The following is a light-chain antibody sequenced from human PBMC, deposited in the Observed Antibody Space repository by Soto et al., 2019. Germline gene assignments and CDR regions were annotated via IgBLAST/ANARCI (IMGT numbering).Light chain of an antibody. V-gene: IGKV3D-20*02. J-gene: IGKJ5*01. CDR1: QSVSSSY. Sequence: ETVLTQSPATLSLSPVEIATSSFMASQSVSSSYLAWYQQKPGQAPRLLIFDASNRATGIPARFSGSGSGTDFTLTISSLEPEDFAVYYCQHRSIWPVSFGQGTRLEIK. CDR2: DAS. CDR3: QHRSIWPVS.